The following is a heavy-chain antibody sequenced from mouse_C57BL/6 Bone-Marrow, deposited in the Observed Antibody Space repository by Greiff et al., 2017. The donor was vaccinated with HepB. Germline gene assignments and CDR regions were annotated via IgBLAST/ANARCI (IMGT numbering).Heavy chain of an antibody. J-gene: IGHJ2*01. V-gene: IGHV3-6*01. CDR3: ARFYYGYDVDY. CDR2: ISYDGIN. Sequence: EVHLVESGPGLVKPSQSLSLTCSVTGYSITSGYYWNWIRQFPGNKLEWMGYISYDGINNYNPSLKNRISITRDTSKIQFFLKLNSVTTEDTATYYCARFYYGYDVDYWGQGTTLTVSS. CDR1: GYSITSGYY. D-gene: IGHD2-2*01.